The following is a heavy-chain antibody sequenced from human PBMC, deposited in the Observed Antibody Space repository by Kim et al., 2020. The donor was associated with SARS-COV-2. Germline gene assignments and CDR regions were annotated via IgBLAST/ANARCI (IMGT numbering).Heavy chain of an antibody. D-gene: IGHD4-17*01. Sequence: RVTISVDTSKNQFSLKLSSVTAADTAVYYCARVRTTVTAKYYYYYGMDVWGQGTTVTVSS. J-gene: IGHJ6*02. CDR3: ARVRTTVTAKYYYYYGMDV. V-gene: IGHV4-31*02.